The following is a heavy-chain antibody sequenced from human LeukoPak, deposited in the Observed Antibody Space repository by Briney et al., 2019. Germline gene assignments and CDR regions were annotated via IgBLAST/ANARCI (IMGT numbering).Heavy chain of an antibody. V-gene: IGHV4-59*01. J-gene: IGHJ4*02. CDR2: VYYSGNT. D-gene: IGHD7-27*01. CDR1: GDSISKYY. Sequence: SETLSLTCTVSGDSISKYYWSRIRQPPRKGLEWIGYVYYSGNTDYNPSLKSRVTISIDTSKNQFSLKLNSVTAADSAIYYCARKYWGSNYFDSWGQGTLVTVPS. CDR3: ARKYWGSNYFDS.